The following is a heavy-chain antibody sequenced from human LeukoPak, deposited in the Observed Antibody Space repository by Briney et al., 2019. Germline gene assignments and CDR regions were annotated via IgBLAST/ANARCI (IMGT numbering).Heavy chain of an antibody. J-gene: IGHJ2*01. Sequence: SGTLSLTCAVSGGSISSSNWWSWVRQPPGKGLEWIGEIYHSGSTNYNPSLKSRVTISVDKSKNQFSLKLSSVTAADTAVYYCAREPHSGSYQSYWYFDLWGRGTLVTVSS. CDR1: GGSISSSNW. CDR2: IYHSGST. CDR3: AREPHSGSYQSYWYFDL. D-gene: IGHD1-26*01. V-gene: IGHV4-4*02.